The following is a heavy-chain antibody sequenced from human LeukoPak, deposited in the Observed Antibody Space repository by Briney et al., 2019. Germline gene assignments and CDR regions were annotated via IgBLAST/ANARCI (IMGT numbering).Heavy chain of an antibody. D-gene: IGHD3-10*01. V-gene: IGHV4-30-4*01. CDR2: IYYSGST. J-gene: IGHJ4*02. CDR3: ATDRARGGDSFDY. CDR1: GGSIRSGDYS. Sequence: SETLSLTCTVSGGSIRSGDYSWSWIRQPPGKGLEWIGYIYYSGSTYYNPSLKSRVTISGDTSKNQFSLNLSSVTAADTAVYYCATDRARGGDSFDYWGQGTLVTVSS.